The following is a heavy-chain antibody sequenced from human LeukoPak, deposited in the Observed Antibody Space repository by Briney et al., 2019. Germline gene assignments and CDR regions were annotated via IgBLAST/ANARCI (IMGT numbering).Heavy chain of an antibody. J-gene: IGHJ4*02. CDR1: GFTVSNNY. CDR2: IYNSGTT. D-gene: IGHD3-16*02. Sequence: PGGSLGLSCVVSGFTVSNNYMNWVRQAPGKGLEWLSVIYNSGTTYYADSVRGRFTVSRDNSKSTIYLQMNSLRVDDTAVYYCARDSFHTYWGQGTLVTVSS. CDR3: ARDSFHTY. V-gene: IGHV3-66*01.